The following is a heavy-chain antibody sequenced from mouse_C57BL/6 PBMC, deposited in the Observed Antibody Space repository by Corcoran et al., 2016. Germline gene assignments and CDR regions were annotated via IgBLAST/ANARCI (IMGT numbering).Heavy chain of an antibody. CDR2: IYPGSGNT. J-gene: IGHJ2*01. Sequence: QVQLQQSGPELVQPGASVKISCKASGYSFTSYYIHWVKQRPGQGLEWIGWIYPGSGNTKYNEKFKGKATLTADTSSSTAYMQLSSLTSEDSAVYYCARSGSNYPDYWGQGTTLTVSS. V-gene: IGHV1-66*01. CDR1: GYSFTSYY. CDR3: ARSGSNYPDY. D-gene: IGHD3-1*01.